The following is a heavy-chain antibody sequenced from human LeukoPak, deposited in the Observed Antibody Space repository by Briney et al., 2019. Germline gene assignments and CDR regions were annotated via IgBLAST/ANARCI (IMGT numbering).Heavy chain of an antibody. Sequence: GGSLRLSCAASGFTFSSYAMSWVRQAPGKGLEWVSAIGGRDGSTYYADSVKGRFTISRDNSKNTLYVQMNSLRAEDTAVYYCAEDAYGFDAFDIWGQGTMVTVSS. CDR1: GFTFSSYA. V-gene: IGHV3-23*01. CDR2: IGGRDGST. CDR3: AEDAYGFDAFDI. D-gene: IGHD4-17*01. J-gene: IGHJ3*02.